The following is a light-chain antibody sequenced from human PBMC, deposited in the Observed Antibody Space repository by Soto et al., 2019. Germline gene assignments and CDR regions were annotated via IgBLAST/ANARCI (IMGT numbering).Light chain of an antibody. CDR1: QSVGSD. CDR3: QQDNSWPLT. J-gene: IGKJ4*01. V-gene: IGKV3D-15*01. CDR2: DIF. Sequence: EIVMTQSPATLSVSPGERATLSCRASQSVGSDLAWYQQKPRQAPRIVIYDIFTRTTGVPTRISGGGSGTEFTPTISMQPSDDSAVYSWQQDNSWPLTFGGGTKVEIK.